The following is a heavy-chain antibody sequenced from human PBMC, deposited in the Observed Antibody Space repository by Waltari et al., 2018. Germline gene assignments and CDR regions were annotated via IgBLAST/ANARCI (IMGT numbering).Heavy chain of an antibody. CDR2: INFDGTST. V-gene: IGHV3-74*03. J-gene: IGHJ5*02. CDR3: ARGDYDNSESYYDNYFDP. CDR1: GFTFSGFW. Sequence: EVQLVESGGGLVQPGGSLRLSCAASGFTFSGFWMHWVRQIPGKGLVWVSRINFDGTSTLYADSVKGRFTISRDNAKNTLYLQMNSLGADDTAVYYCARGDYDNSESYYDNYFDPWGQGILVTVSS. D-gene: IGHD3-10*01.